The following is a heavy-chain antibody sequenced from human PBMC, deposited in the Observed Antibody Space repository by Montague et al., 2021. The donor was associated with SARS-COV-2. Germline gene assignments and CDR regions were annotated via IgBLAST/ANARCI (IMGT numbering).Heavy chain of an antibody. CDR3: AGVPLMRCHWFLDL. CDR2: ISYSGTT. CDR1: GASITSYY. D-gene: IGHD5-24*01. J-gene: IGHJ2*01. V-gene: IGHV4-59*03. Sequence: SETLSLTCTVSGASITSYYSSWMRHPPRPTLEWIGYISYSGTTPYNPTLPSRLTISRNTSKNQISLTLASVTAADTALSYCAGVPLMRCHWFLDLWGRGTLVSVSS.